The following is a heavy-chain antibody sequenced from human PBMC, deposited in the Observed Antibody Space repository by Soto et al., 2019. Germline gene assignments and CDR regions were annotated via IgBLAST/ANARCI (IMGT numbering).Heavy chain of an antibody. D-gene: IGHD4-17*01. CDR2: INSDGSST. J-gene: IGHJ1*01. CDR3: ARDDYGDSEGYFQH. Sequence: GGSLSLSCAASGFPFSSYWMHWVRPAPGKGLVWVSRINSDGSSTSYADSVKGRFTISRDNAKNTLYLQMNSLRAEDTAVYYCARDDYGDSEGYFQHWGQGTLVTVSS. CDR1: GFPFSSYW. V-gene: IGHV3-74*01.